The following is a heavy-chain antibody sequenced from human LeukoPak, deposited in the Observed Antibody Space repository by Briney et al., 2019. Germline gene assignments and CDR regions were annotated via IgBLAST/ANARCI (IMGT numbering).Heavy chain of an antibody. CDR3: AKIEVIQYQPRYFFDY. V-gene: IGHV3-23*01. J-gene: IGHJ4*02. D-gene: IGHD4-4*01. Sequence: GGSLRLSCAASGFTFSSYAMSWVRQAPGKGLEWVSAISDSGGSTYYADSVKGRFTISRDNSKYTLYLHMTSLRVEDTAVYYCAKIEVIQYQPRYFFDYWGQGTLVTVSS. CDR1: GFTFSSYA. CDR2: ISDSGGST.